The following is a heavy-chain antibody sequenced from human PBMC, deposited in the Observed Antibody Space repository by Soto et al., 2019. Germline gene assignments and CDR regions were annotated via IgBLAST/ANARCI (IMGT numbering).Heavy chain of an antibody. CDR2: INPDSGDT. CDR3: ARSASFTTPRPDF. D-gene: IGHD6-6*01. CDR1: GYTFTGYY. J-gene: IGHJ4*02. V-gene: IGHV1-2*02. Sequence: GASVKVSCKSSGYTFTGYYMHWVRQAPGQGLEWVGWINPDSGDTNYAQKFQGRVTVTSDTSISTAYMEVNGLRSDDTAVYYCARSASFTTPRPDFWGQGTLVTVSS.